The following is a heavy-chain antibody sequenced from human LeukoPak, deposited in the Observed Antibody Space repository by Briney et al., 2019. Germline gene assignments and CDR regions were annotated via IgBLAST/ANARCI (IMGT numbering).Heavy chain of an antibody. Sequence: PSGTLSLTCTVSGGSISTYYWSWIRQPPGKGPEWIGYIHYSGATSYNPSLKSRVTVSVDTSRNRLYLELTSVTAADTAFYYCAREYSAFDFWGQGILVTVS. V-gene: IGHV4-59*01. CDR3: AREYSAFDF. CDR2: IHYSGAT. CDR1: GGSISTYY. J-gene: IGHJ4*02. D-gene: IGHD5-12*01.